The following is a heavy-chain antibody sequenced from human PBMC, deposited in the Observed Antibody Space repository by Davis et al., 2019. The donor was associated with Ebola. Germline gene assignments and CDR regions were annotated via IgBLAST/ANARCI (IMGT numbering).Heavy chain of an antibody. CDR2: IPYSGRA. Sequence: PSETLSLTCTVSGVSISSNDYYWGWIRQPPGKGLEWIGSIPYSGRAEYNPSLKSRVTISVDTSKNQFSLKVSSVTAADTAVYYCARGFGTGTTYFGMDVWGQGTTVTVSS. V-gene: IGHV4-39*07. D-gene: IGHD1-7*01. CDR3: ARGFGTGTTYFGMDV. J-gene: IGHJ6*02. CDR1: GVSISSNDYY.